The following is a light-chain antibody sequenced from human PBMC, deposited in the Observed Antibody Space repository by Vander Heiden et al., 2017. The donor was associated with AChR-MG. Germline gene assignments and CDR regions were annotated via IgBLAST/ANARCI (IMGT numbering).Light chain of an antibody. CDR2: KAP. J-gene: IGKJ4*01. CDR1: QSISSW. Sequence: DIQMTQSPSTLSASVGDRVTITCRASQSISSWLAWYQQKPGKAPKLLIYKAPSLENGVPSRFSGSGSGTEFTLTISSLQPDDFATYYCQHYNSYPLTFGGGTKVEIK. V-gene: IGKV1-5*03. CDR3: QHYNSYPLT.